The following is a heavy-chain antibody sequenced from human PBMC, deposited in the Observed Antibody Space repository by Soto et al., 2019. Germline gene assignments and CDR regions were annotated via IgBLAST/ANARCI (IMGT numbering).Heavy chain of an antibody. CDR1: GGSISSYY. CDR2: IYTSGST. D-gene: IGHD2-2*02. J-gene: IGHJ6*02. Sequence: TSETLSLTCTVSGGSISSYYWSWIRQPAGKGLEWIGRIYTSGSTNYNPSLKSRVTMSVDTSKNQFSLKLSSVTAADTAVYYCAREGCSSTSCYTGTIFGVVRYYYGMDVWGQGTTVTVSS. V-gene: IGHV4-4*07. CDR3: AREGCSSTSCYTGTIFGVVRYYYGMDV.